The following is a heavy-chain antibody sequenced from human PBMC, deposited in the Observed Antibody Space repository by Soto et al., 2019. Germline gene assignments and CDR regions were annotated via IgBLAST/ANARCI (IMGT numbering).Heavy chain of an antibody. CDR3: ARDLSGDYGALDT. Sequence: GGSLRLSCAASGFTFSSYAMSWVRQAPGKGLEWVAAISCGGSNKVYADSVKGRFTISRDNSKNTLYLQMNSLRAEDTAVYYCARDLSGDYGALDTWGQGTMVTVSS. CDR2: ISCGGSNK. CDR1: GFTFSSYA. J-gene: IGHJ3*02. D-gene: IGHD4-17*01. V-gene: IGHV3-23*01.